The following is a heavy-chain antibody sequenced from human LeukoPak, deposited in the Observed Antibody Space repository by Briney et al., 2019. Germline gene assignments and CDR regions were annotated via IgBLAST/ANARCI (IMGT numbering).Heavy chain of an antibody. D-gene: IGHD1-26*01. CDR3: AKDKSGTYCIDY. CDR1: GFTVSSSF. CDR2: ISYDGSVK. Sequence: GGSLRLSCAASGFTVSSSFMSWVRQAPGKGLEWVAFISYDGSVKYYADSVKGRFTISRDNSKNTLYLQMNSLGTEDTAVYYCAKDKSGTYCIDYWGQGVLVTVYS. V-gene: IGHV3-30-3*01. J-gene: IGHJ4*02.